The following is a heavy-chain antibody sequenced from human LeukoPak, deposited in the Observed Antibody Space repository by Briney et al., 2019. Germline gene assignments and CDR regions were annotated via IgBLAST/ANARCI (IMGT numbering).Heavy chain of an antibody. CDR1: GFTFSSYE. V-gene: IGHV3-48*03. D-gene: IGHD6-19*01. CDR2: ISTTGSSI. CDR3: AKSSSGHYYYFYYMDV. Sequence: SGGSLRLSCAASGFTFSSYEMNWVRQAPGKGLEWVSYISTTGSSIYYADSVKGRFTISRDNSKNTLYLQMNSLRAEDTAVYYCAKSSSGHYYYFYYMDVWGKGTTVTISS. J-gene: IGHJ6*03.